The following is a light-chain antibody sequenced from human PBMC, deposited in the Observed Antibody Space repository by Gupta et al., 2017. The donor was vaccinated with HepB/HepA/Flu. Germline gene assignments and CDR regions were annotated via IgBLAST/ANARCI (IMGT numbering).Light chain of an antibody. V-gene: IGLV1-47*01. CDR3: AAWDDSLSGFEV. Sequence: ISCSGSSSNIGSNYVYWYQQLPGTAPKLLIYRNNQRPSGVPDRFSGSKSGTSASLAISGLRSEDEADYYCAAWDDSLSGFEVFGGGTKLTVL. CDR1: SSNIGSNY. CDR2: RNN. J-gene: IGLJ2*01.